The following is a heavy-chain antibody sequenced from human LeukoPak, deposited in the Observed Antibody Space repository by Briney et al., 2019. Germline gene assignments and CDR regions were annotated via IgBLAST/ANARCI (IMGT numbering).Heavy chain of an antibody. V-gene: IGHV3-53*01. CDR2: IYSDNT. J-gene: IGHJ4*02. CDR1: GFTVSSNS. D-gene: IGHD4/OR15-4a*01. Sequence: GGSLRLSCTVSGFTVSSNSMSWVRQAPGKGLEWVSFIYSDNTHYSDSVKGRFTISRDNSKNTLYPQMNSLRAEDTAVYYCARRAGAYSHPYDYWGQGTLVTVSS. CDR3: ARRAGAYSHPYDY.